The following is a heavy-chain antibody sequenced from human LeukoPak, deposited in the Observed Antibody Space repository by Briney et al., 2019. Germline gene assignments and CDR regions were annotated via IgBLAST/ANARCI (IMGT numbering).Heavy chain of an antibody. CDR1: GFTFRSYD. CDR2: ISHSSSYI. CDR3: TRGAGTGWRFDS. J-gene: IGHJ4*02. D-gene: IGHD6-19*01. V-gene: IGHV3-21*01. Sequence: GGSLRLSCAASGFTFRSYDMHWVRQAPGKGLEWVSSISHSSSYIYYADSVKGRFTISRDNAKNSLYLQMNSLRAEDTAVYYCTRGAGTGWRFDSWGQGTLLTVSS.